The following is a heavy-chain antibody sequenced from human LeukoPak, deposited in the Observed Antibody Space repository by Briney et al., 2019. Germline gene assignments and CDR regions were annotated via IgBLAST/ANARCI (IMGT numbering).Heavy chain of an antibody. CDR3: AKAVSGSYSFDY. CDR2: ISGSGGST. V-gene: IGHV3-23*01. CDR1: GFTFSSYA. J-gene: IGHJ4*02. Sequence: LGGSLRLSCAASGFTFSSYAMSWVRQAPGKGLEWVSGISGSGGSTYYADSVKGRFTISRDDSKNTLYLQMNSLRGEDTAVYYCAKAVSGSYSFDYWGQGTLVTVSS. D-gene: IGHD1-26*01.